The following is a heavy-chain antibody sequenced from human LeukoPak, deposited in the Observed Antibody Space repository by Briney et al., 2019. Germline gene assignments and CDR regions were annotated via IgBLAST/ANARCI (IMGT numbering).Heavy chain of an antibody. CDR1: GGSISSSSYY. CDR3: ARGIAVAPRSPHWYFDL. J-gene: IGHJ2*01. CDR2: IYYSGST. D-gene: IGHD6-19*01. V-gene: IGHV4-39*07. Sequence: SETLSLTCTVSGGSISSSSYYWGWIRQPPGKGLEWIGSIYYSGSTYYNPSLKSRVTISVDTSKNQFSLQLNSVTPEDTAVYYCARGIAVAPRSPHWYFDLWGRGTLVTVSS.